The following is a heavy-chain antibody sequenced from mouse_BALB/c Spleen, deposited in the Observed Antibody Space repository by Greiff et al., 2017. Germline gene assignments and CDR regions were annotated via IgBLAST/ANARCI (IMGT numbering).Heavy chain of an antibody. D-gene: IGHD1-1*01. Sequence: VMLVESGPGLVQPSQSLSITCTVSGFSLTSYGVHWVRQSPGKGLEWLGVIWSGGSTDYNAAFISRLSISKDNSKSQVFFKMNSLQANDTAIYYCARNRGYYGSSLFAYWGQGTLVTVSA. V-gene: IGHV2-2*02. CDR3: ARNRGYYGSSLFAY. J-gene: IGHJ3*01. CDR1: GFSLTSYG. CDR2: IWSGGST.